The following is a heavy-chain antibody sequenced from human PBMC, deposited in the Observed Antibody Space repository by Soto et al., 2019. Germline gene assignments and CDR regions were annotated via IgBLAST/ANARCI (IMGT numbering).Heavy chain of an antibody. V-gene: IGHV3-48*01. J-gene: IGHJ6*03. CDR1: GFTFSSYS. CDR3: ARLVAVRGESIPYYPSYYMDV. CDR2: ISSSSSTI. Sequence: GGSLRLSCAASGFTFSSYSMNWVRQAPGKGLEWVSYISSSSSTIYYADSVKGRFTISRDNAKNSLYLQMNSLRAEDTAVYYCARLVAVRGESIPYYPSYYMDVWGKGTTVTVSS. D-gene: IGHD3-10*01.